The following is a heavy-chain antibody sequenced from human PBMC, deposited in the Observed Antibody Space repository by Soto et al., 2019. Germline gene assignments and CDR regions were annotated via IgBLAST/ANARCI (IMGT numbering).Heavy chain of an antibody. Sequence: SETLSLTCTVSGGSISSYYWSWIRQPPGKGLEWNGYIYYSGSTNYNPSLKSRVTISVDTSKNQFSLKLSSVTAADTAVYYCARELGISNYYFDYWGQGTLVTVSS. V-gene: IGHV4-59*01. J-gene: IGHJ4*02. CDR2: IYYSGST. CDR3: ARELGISNYYFDY. CDR1: GGSISSYY. D-gene: IGHD4-4*01.